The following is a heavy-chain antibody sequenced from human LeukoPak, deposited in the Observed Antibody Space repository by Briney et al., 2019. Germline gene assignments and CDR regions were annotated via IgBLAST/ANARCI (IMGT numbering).Heavy chain of an antibody. J-gene: IGHJ4*02. Sequence: GGSLRLSCAASGFTFSSYWMHWVRQAPGKGLVWVSRINSDGSSTSYADSVKGRFTISRDNAKNTLYLQMNSLRAEDTAVYYCATSRGGWPDYFDYWGQGTLVTVSS. CDR3: ATSRGGWPDYFDY. V-gene: IGHV3-74*01. CDR1: GFTFSSYW. CDR2: INSDGSST. D-gene: IGHD6-19*01.